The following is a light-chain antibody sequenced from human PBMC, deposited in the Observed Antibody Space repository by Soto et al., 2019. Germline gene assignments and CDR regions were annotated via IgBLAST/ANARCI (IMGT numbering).Light chain of an antibody. Sequence: DIQLTQSPSFLSASIGDRVTIICRASQDISTYLAWYQQKPGKAPKLLIYATSTLQSGVPSRFSGSGSGTEFTITISSLQPEDFATYYCQQVNSYPFTFGPGTKVDIK. CDR2: ATS. CDR3: QQVNSYPFT. CDR1: QDISTY. J-gene: IGKJ3*01. V-gene: IGKV1-9*01.